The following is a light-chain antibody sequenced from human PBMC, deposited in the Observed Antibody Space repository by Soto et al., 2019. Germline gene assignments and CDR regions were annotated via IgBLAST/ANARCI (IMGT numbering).Light chain of an antibody. CDR3: QQSYSTPGT. Sequence: DIQMTQSPSSLSASVGDIVTITCRASQSISSYLNWYQQKPGKAPKLLIYAASSLQSGVPSRFSGSGSGTDFTLTISSLQPEDFATYYCQQSYSTPGTFGPGTKLEIK. CDR2: AAS. V-gene: IGKV1-39*01. J-gene: IGKJ2*01. CDR1: QSISSY.